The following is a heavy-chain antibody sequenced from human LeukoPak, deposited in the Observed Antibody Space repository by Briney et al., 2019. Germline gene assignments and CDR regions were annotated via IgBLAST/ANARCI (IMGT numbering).Heavy chain of an antibody. D-gene: IGHD2-2*01. Sequence: GASVKVSCKASGYTFTDYYMHWVQQAPGKGLEWMGLVDPEDGETIYAEKFQGRVTITADTCRDTAYMELSSLRSEDTAVYYCATDAPAAIEFDYWGQGTLVTVSS. V-gene: IGHV1-69-2*01. CDR3: ATDAPAAIEFDY. J-gene: IGHJ4*02. CDR2: VDPEDGET. CDR1: GYTFTDYY.